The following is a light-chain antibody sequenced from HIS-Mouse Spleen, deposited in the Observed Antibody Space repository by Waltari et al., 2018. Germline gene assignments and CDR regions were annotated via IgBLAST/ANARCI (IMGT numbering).Light chain of an antibody. CDR3: SSYAGSNNVV. V-gene: IGLV2-8*01. CDR2: EVS. CDR1: SRDVGGYNH. Sequence: QSALTQPTSASGSPGQSATTSCTGTSRDVGGYNHVPWYQQHPGKAPKLMIYEVSKRPSGVPDRFSGSKSGNTASLTVSGLQAEDEADYYCSSYAGSNNVVFGGGTKLTVL. J-gene: IGLJ2*01.